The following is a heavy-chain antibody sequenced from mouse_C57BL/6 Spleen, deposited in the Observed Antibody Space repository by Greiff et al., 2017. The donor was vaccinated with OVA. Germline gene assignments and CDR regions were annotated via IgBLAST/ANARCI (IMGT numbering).Heavy chain of an antibody. J-gene: IGHJ2*01. CDR3: TSYDGYYNY. D-gene: IGHD2-3*01. CDR1: GYTFTDYE. V-gene: IGHV1-15*01. CDR2: IDPETGGT. Sequence: VQLQQSGAELVRPGASVTLSCKASGYTFTDYEMHWVKQTPVHGLEWIGAIDPETGGTAYNQKFKGKAILTADKSSSTAYMELRSLTSEDSAVYYCTSYDGYYNYWGQGTTLTVSS.